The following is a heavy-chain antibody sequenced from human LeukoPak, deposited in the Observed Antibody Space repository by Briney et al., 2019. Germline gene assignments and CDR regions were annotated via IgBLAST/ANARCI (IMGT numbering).Heavy chain of an antibody. CDR2: IPDDGSET. CDR3: ARGWATIPD. CDR1: GFTLSTYS. J-gene: IGHJ1*01. V-gene: IGHV3-7*01. D-gene: IGHD5-24*01. Sequence: GGSLRLSCTVSGFTLSTYSLNWVRQAPGKGLGWVANIPDDGSETNYVDSVKGRFIISRDNAKNSLSLQMSSLREEDTALYYCARGWATIPDWGQGTLVTVSS.